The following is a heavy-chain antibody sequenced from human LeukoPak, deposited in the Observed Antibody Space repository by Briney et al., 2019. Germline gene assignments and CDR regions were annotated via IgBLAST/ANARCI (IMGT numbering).Heavy chain of an antibody. Sequence: ASVKVSCKASGYTFTSYGISWVRQAPGQGLEWMGWISAYNGNTNYAQKLQGRLTMTTDTSTSTAYMELRSLRSDDTAVYYCARDRYYDATGEVDYWGQGTLVTVSS. V-gene: IGHV1-18*01. J-gene: IGHJ4*02. CDR2: ISAYNGNT. D-gene: IGHD3-22*01. CDR1: GYTFTSYG. CDR3: ARDRYYDATGEVDY.